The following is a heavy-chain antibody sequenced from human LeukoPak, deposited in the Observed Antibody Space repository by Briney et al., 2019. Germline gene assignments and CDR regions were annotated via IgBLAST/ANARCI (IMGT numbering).Heavy chain of an antibody. CDR2: ISSSSSYI. CDR1: GFTFSSYS. V-gene: IGHV3-21*01. D-gene: IGHD6-19*01. Sequence: PGGSLRLSCAASGFTFSSYSMNWVRQAPGKGLELVSSISSSSSYIYYADSVKGRFSISRDNAKNSLYLQMNSLRAEDTAVYHCARDYLRYSSGWYAPMGYYGMDVWGQGTTVTVSS. CDR3: ARDYLRYSSGWYAPMGYYGMDV. J-gene: IGHJ6*02.